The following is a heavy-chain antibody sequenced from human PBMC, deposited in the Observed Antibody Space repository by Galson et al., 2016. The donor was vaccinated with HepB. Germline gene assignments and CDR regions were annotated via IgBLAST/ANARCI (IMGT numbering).Heavy chain of an antibody. V-gene: IGHV3-53*04. CDR1: GFTVSLNY. D-gene: IGHD3-3*01. Sequence: SLRLSCAASGFTVSLNYMSWVRQAPGKGLEWVSVIYSGGNTKYADSVKGRFTISRHNSKNTVYLQMNSLRAEDAAVYYCARYNDFWGMDLWGQGTTVIVSS. CDR3: ARYNDFWGMDL. CDR2: IYSGGNT. J-gene: IGHJ6*02.